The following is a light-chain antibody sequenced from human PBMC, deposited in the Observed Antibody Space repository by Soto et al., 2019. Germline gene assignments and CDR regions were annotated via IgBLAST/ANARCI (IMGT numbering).Light chain of an antibody. Sequence: EIVLTQSPATLSVSPGETAPLSCRASQSIASNLAWYQQKPGQTPRLLIYGASSRDTGIPDRFSGSGSGTDFTLTISRLQPEDFAVYYCQQHGSSPITFGQGTRLEIK. CDR1: QSIASN. V-gene: IGKV3-20*01. CDR2: GAS. CDR3: QQHGSSPIT. J-gene: IGKJ5*01.